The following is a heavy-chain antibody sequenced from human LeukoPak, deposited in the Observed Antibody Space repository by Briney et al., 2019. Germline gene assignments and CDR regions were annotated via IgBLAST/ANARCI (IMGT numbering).Heavy chain of an antibody. D-gene: IGHD3-16*01. CDR1: GFTFDDYG. CDR2: INWNGGST. Sequence: PGGSLRLSCAASGFTFDDYGMSWVRQAPGKGLEWVSGINWNGGSTGYADSVKGRFTISRDNAKNSLYLQMNSLRAEDTAVYYCAFPGDYHYYYYMGVWGKGTTVTVSS. J-gene: IGHJ6*03. CDR3: AFPGDYHYYYYMGV. V-gene: IGHV3-20*04.